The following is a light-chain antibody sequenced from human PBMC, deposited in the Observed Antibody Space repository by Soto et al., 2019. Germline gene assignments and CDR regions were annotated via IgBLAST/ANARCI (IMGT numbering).Light chain of an antibody. J-gene: IGKJ4*01. CDR3: LQDYNFPLT. Sequence: AIQITQSPSSVSASLGDRVTITCRASQDIGNDLAWYQQRPGQAPKLLIYAASSLQSGLPSRFSGGGSGTDFTLTINNLQPGDIATYYCLQDYNFPLTFGGGTKVEIK. CDR1: QDIGND. CDR2: AAS. V-gene: IGKV1-6*01.